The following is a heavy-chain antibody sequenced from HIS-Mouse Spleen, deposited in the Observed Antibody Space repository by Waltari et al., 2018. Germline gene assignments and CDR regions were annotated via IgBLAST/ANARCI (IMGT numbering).Heavy chain of an antibody. CDR1: GFTFSSYA. D-gene: IGHD6-19*01. J-gene: IGHJ3*02. V-gene: IGHV3-30*04. CDR2: ISYDGSNK. CDR3: ARVWGIAVAGAFDI. Sequence: QVQLVESGGGVVQPGRSLRLSCAASGFTFSSYAMPGVPQAPGKGLEWVAVISYDGSNKYYADSVKGRFTISRDNSKNTLYLQMNSLRAEDTAVYYCARVWGIAVAGAFDIWGQGTMVTVSS.